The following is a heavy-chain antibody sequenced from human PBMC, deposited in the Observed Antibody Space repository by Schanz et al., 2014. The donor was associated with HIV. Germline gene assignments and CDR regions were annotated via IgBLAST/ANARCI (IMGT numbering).Heavy chain of an antibody. Sequence: EVQMLESGGGLLQPGGSVKLSCVVSGFNFRSYAMNWVRQAPGKGLEWVAGISASGSTTFYGVSMEGRCTISRDNSRNTLSLEMNSLRVEDTAVYYCAKKYSNTWPSFDYWGQGTVVTVSS. CDR2: ISASGSTT. D-gene: IGHD6-13*01. V-gene: IGHV3-23*01. CDR3: AKKYSNTWPSFDY. CDR1: GFNFRSYA. J-gene: IGHJ4*02.